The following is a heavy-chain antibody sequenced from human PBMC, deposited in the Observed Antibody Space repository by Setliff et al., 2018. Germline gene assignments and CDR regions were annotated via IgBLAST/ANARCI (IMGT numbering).Heavy chain of an antibody. V-gene: IGHV4-59*01. CDR1: GGSISPYF. J-gene: IGHJ6*02. CDR2: IYHNGNT. CDR3: ARDRSAYSYGLDV. Sequence: PSETLSLTCTVSGGSISPYFWSWIRQPPGKGLEWIVYIYHNGNTNFNPSLKSRVTMSVDTSKDQFALNLTSVTAADTAVYYCARDRSAYSYGLDVWGQGTTVTVSS.